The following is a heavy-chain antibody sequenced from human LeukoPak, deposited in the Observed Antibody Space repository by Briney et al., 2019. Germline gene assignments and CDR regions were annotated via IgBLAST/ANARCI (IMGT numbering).Heavy chain of an antibody. V-gene: IGHV1-69*16. J-gene: IGHJ4*02. CDR3: AVRRDGYGSKDY. CDR1: GYTFTDYY. D-gene: IGHD5-24*01. Sequence: GASVKVSCRASGYTFTDYYIHWVRRAPGQGLEWMGGIIPILGTANYAQKFQGRVTITTDESTGTAYMELSSLRSEDTAVYYCAVRRDGYGSKDYWGQGTLVTVSS. CDR2: IIPILGTA.